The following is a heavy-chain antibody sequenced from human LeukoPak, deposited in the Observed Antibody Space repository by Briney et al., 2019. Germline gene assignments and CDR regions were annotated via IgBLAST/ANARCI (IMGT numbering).Heavy chain of an antibody. Sequence: PGESLKISCKGSGYSFTSYWIGWVRQMPGKGLEWMGIIYPGDSDTRYSPSLQGQVTITADKSISTAYLQWSSLKASDPAMYYCARHFGVRYYDILTGYYDYWGQGTLVTVSS. CDR1: GYSFTSYW. V-gene: IGHV5-51*01. CDR3: ARHFGVRYYDILTGYYDY. CDR2: IYPGDSDT. D-gene: IGHD3-9*01. J-gene: IGHJ4*02.